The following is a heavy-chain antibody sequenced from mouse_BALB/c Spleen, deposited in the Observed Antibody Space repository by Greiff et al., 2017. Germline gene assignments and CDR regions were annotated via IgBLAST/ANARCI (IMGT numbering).Heavy chain of an antibody. D-gene: IGHD1-2*01. V-gene: IGHV5-6-5*01. J-gene: IGHJ3*01. Sequence: VKLVESGGGLVKPGGSLKLSCAASGFTFSSYAMSWVRQTPEKRLEWVASISSGGSTYYPDSVKGRFTISRDNARNILYLQMSSLRSEDTAMYYCARGGITTATAYWGQGTLVTVSA. CDR3: ARGGITTATAY. CDR1: GFTFSSYA. CDR2: ISSGGST.